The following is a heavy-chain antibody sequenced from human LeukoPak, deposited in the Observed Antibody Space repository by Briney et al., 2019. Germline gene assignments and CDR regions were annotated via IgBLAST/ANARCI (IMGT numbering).Heavy chain of an antibody. V-gene: IGHV3-33*01. CDR3: ARERSSWTYYYYGMDV. CDR1: GFTFSSYG. CDR2: IWYDGSNT. D-gene: IGHD6-13*01. J-gene: IGHJ6*02. Sequence: GRSLRLSCAASGFTFSSYGTRWVRQAPGKGLEWVAVIWYDGSNTYYAHSVKGRFTISRDNSKNTLYLQMNSLSAEDTAVYYCARERSSWTYYYYGMDVWGQGTTVTVSS.